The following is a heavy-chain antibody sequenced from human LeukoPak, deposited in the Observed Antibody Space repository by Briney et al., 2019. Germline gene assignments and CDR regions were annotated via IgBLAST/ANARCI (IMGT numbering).Heavy chain of an antibody. Sequence: ASVKVSCKASGYTFTGYYMHWVRQAPGQGLEWMGWINPNSGGTDYAQKFQGRVTMTRDTSISTAYMELSGLRSEDTALYYCVRGGNSGIDYWGQGTLVTVSS. V-gene: IGHV1-2*02. CDR3: VRGGNSGIDY. CDR1: GYTFTGYY. CDR2: INPNSGGT. J-gene: IGHJ4*02. D-gene: IGHD4-23*01.